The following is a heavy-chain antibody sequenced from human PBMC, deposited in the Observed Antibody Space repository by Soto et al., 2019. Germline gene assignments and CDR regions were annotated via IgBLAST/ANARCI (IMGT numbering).Heavy chain of an antibody. CDR3: AREYCDWLSWGVRAQPAVNAFDI. Sequence: QVQLQESGPGLVKPSETLSLTCTVSGGSISSYYWSWIRQPPGKVLEWIGFIYYSGSTNYNPSLKSRVTISVDTSKNQCSLKLSTVTAADTAVYYCAREYCDWLSWGVRAQPAVNAFDIWGQGTMVTVSS. CDR2: IYYSGST. J-gene: IGHJ3*02. D-gene: IGHD3-9*01. CDR1: GGSISSYY. V-gene: IGHV4-59*01.